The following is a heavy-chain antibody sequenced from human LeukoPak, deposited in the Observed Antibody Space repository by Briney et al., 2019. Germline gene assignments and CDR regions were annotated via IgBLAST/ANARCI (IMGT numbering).Heavy chain of an antibody. CDR2: ISYDESNK. CDR1: GFTFSSYG. CDR3: AKGDGDYWYYGMDV. D-gene: IGHD4-17*01. Sequence: GGSLRLSCAASGFTFSSYGMHWVRQAPGKGLEWVAVISYDESNKYYADSVKGRFTISRDNSKNTLYLQMNSLRAEDTAVYYCAKGDGDYWYYGMDVWGQGTTVTVSS. J-gene: IGHJ6*02. V-gene: IGHV3-30*18.